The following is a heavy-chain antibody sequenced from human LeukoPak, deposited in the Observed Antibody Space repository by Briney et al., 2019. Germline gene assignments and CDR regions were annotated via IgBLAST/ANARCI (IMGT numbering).Heavy chain of an antibody. CDR3: ARGLAAAGTDGAFDI. J-gene: IGHJ3*02. CDR2: ISAYNGNT. D-gene: IGHD6-13*01. CDR1: GYTFTSYG. V-gene: IGHV1-18*01. Sequence: ASVKVSCKASGYTFTSYGISWVRQAPGQGLEWMGWISAYNGNTNYAQKLQGRVTMTTDTSTSTAHMELRSLRSDDTAVYYCARGLAAAGTDGAFDIWGQGTMVTVSS.